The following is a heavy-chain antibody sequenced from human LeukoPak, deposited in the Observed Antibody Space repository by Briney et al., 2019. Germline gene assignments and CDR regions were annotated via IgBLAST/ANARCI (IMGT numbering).Heavy chain of an antibody. CDR1: GGSFSGYY. J-gene: IGHJ5*02. D-gene: IGHD3-22*01. CDR2: IYYTGRT. CDR3: ARLGDSTGRGDWFDP. V-gene: IGHV4-59*08. Sequence: PSETLSLTCAVYGGSFSGYYWSWIRQPPGKGLEWIGYIYYTGRTNYNSSLESRLTISVDTSKNQFSLKLTSVTAADTAIYYCARLGDSTGRGDWFDPWGQGTLVTVSS.